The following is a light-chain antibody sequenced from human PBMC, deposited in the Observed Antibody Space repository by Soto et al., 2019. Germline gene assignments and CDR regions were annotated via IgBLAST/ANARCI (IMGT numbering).Light chain of an antibody. CDR1: QDVRNS. J-gene: IGKJ5*01. V-gene: IGKV1-17*01. CDR3: LQHNSYPIT. Sequence: DIQMTGYTSSLSASVRDRVTITCRASQDVRNSLGWYQQKPGKAPKRLIYAASSLQSGVPSRFSGSRSGTEFALTISILQPEDFATYYCLQHNSYPITIGQGTRLEI. CDR2: AAS.